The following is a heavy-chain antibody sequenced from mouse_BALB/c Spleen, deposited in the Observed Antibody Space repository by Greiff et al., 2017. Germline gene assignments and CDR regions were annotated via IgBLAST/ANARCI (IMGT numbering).Heavy chain of an antibody. J-gene: IGHJ3*01. CDR3: ARRDDGYYWFAY. Sequence: VQLQQSGAELARPGASVKLSCKASGYTFTSYWMQWVKQRPGPGLEWIGAIYPGDGDTRYTQKFKGKATLTADKSSSTAYMQLSSFASEDSAVYYCARRDDGYYWFAYWGQGTLVTGAA. V-gene: IGHV1-87*01. CDR1: GYTFTSYW. CDR2: IYPGDGDT. D-gene: IGHD2-3*01.